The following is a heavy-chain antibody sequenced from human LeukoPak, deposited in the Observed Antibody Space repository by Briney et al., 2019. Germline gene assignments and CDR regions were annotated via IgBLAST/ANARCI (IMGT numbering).Heavy chain of an antibody. CDR1: GGSISSYY. CDR2: IYTSGST. J-gene: IGHJ4*02. Sequence: SETLSLTCTVSGGSISSYYWSWIRQPAGKGLEWIGRIYTSGSTNCNPSLKSRVTMSVDTSKNQFSLKLSSVTAADPAVYCCAREPTPGIAVAGYDYWGQGTLVTVSS. CDR3: AREPTPGIAVAGYDY. V-gene: IGHV4-4*07. D-gene: IGHD6-19*01.